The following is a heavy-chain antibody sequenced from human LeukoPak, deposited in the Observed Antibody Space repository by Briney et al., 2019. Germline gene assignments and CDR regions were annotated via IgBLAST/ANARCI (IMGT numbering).Heavy chain of an antibody. V-gene: IGHV5-10-1*01. D-gene: IGHD6-13*01. CDR1: GYSFTSYW. Sequence: MSGESLKISCKGSGYSFTSYWISWVRQMPGKGLEWMGRIDPSDSYTNYSPSFQGHVTISADKSISTAYLQWSSLKASDTAMYYCARHWGWHRIAAAGHDDAFDIWGQGTMVTVSS. CDR2: IDPSDSYT. CDR3: ARHWGWHRIAAAGHDDAFDI. J-gene: IGHJ3*02.